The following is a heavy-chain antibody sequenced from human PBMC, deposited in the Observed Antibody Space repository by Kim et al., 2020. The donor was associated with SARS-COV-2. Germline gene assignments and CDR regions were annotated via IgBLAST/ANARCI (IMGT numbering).Heavy chain of an antibody. V-gene: IGHV4-4*07. CDR1: GGSISGYY. CDR2: IHSTGTT. D-gene: IGHD6-19*01. CDR3: ARLGKVAVAGSYYYYGMDV. J-gene: IGHJ6*02. Sequence: SETLSLTCSVPGGSISGYYWTWIRQAAGKGLEWVGRIHSTGTTIYNPSLNSRVTVSLDTSRRQFSLKLNSVTAADTAIYYCARLGKVAVAGSYYYYGMDVWGQGTTVTVSS.